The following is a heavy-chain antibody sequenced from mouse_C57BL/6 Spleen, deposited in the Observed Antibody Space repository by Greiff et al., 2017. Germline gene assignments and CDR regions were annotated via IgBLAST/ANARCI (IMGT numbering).Heavy chain of an antibody. CDR3: ARAFITTVVATDYYAMDY. CDR2: ISYDGSN. CDR1: GYSITSGYY. V-gene: IGHV3-6*01. J-gene: IGHJ4*01. Sequence: EVHLVESGPGLVKPSQSLSLTCSVTGYSITSGYYWNWIRQFPGNKLEWMGYISYDGSNNYNPSLKNRISITRDTSKNQFFLKLNSVTTEDTATYYCARAFITTVVATDYYAMDYWGQGTSVTVSS. D-gene: IGHD1-1*01.